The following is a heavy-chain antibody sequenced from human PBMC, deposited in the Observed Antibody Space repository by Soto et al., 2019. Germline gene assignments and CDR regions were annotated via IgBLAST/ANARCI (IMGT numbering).Heavy chain of an antibody. J-gene: IGHJ5*02. CDR3: ARVVVPTTATTSNWFDP. D-gene: IGHD4-17*01. CDR1: GYTFTTYY. V-gene: IGHV1-46*01. CDR2: INPSGGST. Sequence: QVQLVQSGADVKEPGASVKVSCKASGYTFTTYYLHWVRQAPGQGLEWMGIINPSGGSTNYAQRCQGRVTMTNDTSQSTVYMEQSSLRADDTAVYYCARVVVPTTATTSNWFDPWGQGTLVTVSS.